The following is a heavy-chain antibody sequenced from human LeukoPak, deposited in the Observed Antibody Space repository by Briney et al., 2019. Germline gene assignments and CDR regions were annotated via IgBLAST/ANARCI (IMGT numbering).Heavy chain of an antibody. J-gene: IGHJ4*02. CDR1: GFPFSTYG. D-gene: IGHD6-13*01. Sequence: GGSLRLSCAASGFPFSTYGMHWVRQAPNKGLEWVTFIQSDGFNKYYADSVKGRFTISRDNSKNTLYLQMNSLRAEDTAVYYCARPYLAAAALDSWGQGTLVTVSS. CDR3: ARPYLAAAALDS. CDR2: IQSDGFNK. V-gene: IGHV3-30*02.